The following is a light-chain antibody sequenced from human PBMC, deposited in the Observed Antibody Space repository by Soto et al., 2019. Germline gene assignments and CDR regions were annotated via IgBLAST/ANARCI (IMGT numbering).Light chain of an antibody. J-gene: IGKJ4*01. Sequence: DIQMTQSPSSLSASVGDRATITCRASQSISSYLNWYQQKPGKAPKLLIYAASSLQSGVPSRFSGSGSGTDFTLTISSLQPEDFATYYCQQSYSIFTFGGGTKVDIK. CDR2: AAS. CDR1: QSISSY. V-gene: IGKV1-39*01. CDR3: QQSYSIFT.